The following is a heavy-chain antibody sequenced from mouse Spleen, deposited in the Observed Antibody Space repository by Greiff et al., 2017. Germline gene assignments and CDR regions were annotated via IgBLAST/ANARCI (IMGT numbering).Heavy chain of an antibody. J-gene: IGHJ2*01. CDR2: IDPSDSYT. D-gene: IGHD1-1*01. CDR1: GYTFTSYW. V-gene: IGHV1-50*01. Sequence: QVQLQQPGAELVKPGASVKLSCKASGYTFTSYWMQWVKQRPGQGLEWIGEIDPSDSYTNYNQKFKGKATLTVDTSSSTAYMQLSSLTSEDSAVYYCAGGSSPDYWGQGTTLTVSS. CDR3: AGGSSPDY.